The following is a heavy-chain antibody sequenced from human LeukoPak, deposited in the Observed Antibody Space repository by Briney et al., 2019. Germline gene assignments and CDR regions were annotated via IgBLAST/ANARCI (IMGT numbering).Heavy chain of an antibody. J-gene: IGHJ4*02. CDR2: INHSGST. V-gene: IGHV4-34*01. Sequence: SETLSLTCAVYGGCFSGYYWSWIRQPPGKGLEGIGEINHSGSTNYKPSLKSRATISVDTSKNQFPLQLSSVTAADTAVYYCARAGNGYSSSWYVSHFDYWGQGTLVTVSS. CDR3: ARAGNGYSSSWYVSHFDY. D-gene: IGHD6-13*01. CDR1: GGCFSGYY.